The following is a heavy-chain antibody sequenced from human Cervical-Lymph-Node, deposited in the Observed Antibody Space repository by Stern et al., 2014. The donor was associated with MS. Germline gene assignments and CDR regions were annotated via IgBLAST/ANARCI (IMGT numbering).Heavy chain of an antibody. CDR3: PSAYSSSHYYFDY. CDR1: GFSFSRYA. CDR2: IWYDGRNP. Sequence: QLVQSGGGVVQPGRSLRLSCAASGFSFSRYAMHWVRQAPGKGLEWVALIWYDGRNPYYADSVKGRFTISRDNFKNTLYLQMNSLRAEDTAVYYGPSAYSSSHYYFDYWGQGTLVTVSS. V-gene: IGHV3-33*01. J-gene: IGHJ4*02. D-gene: IGHD6-13*01.